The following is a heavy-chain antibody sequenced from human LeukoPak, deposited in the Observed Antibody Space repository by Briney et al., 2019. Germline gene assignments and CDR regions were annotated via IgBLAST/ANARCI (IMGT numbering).Heavy chain of an antibody. CDR1: GYTFTGYY. CDR3: AGVRGYSYGPSDY. D-gene: IGHD5-18*01. V-gene: IGHV1-2*02. CDR2: INPNSGGT. J-gene: IGHJ4*02. Sequence: ASVKVSCKASGYTFTGYYMHWVRQAPGQGLEWMGWINPNSGGTNYAQKFQGRVTMTRDTFISTAYMELRSLRSGDTAVYYCAGVRGYSYGPSDYWGQGTLVTVSS.